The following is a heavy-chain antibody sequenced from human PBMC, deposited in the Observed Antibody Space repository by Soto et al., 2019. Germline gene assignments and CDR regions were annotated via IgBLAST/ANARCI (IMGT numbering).Heavy chain of an antibody. Sequence: GGSLRLSCAASGFTFSSFGMHWVRQAPGKGLEWVAVISYDGTEENYADSVKGRATVSRDNSKNTLYLQMNSLRAEDTAVYYCAAQGPFDYWGQGTLVTVSS. CDR2: ISYDGTEE. CDR3: AAQGPFDY. V-gene: IGHV3-30*03. J-gene: IGHJ4*02. CDR1: GFTFSSFG.